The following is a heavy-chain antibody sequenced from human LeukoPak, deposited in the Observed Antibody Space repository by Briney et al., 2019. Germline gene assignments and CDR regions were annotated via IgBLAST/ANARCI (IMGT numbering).Heavy chain of an antibody. CDR1: GYTFTSYD. D-gene: IGHD6-13*01. CDR3: ARVSSSWYPGPLYYFDY. J-gene: IGHJ4*02. Sequence: ASVKVSCKASGYTFTSYDINWVRQATGQGLEWMEWMNPNSGNTGYAQKFQGRVTMTRDTSISTAYMELSRLRSDDTAVYYCARVSSSWYPGPLYYFDYWGQGTLVTVSS. V-gene: IGHV1-8*01. CDR2: MNPNSGNT.